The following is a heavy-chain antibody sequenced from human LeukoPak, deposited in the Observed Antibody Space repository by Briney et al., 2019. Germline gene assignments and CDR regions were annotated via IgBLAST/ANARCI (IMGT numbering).Heavy chain of an antibody. CDR1: GFTFSSYA. CDR3: AKIGVVATISDY. V-gene: IGHV3-23*01. Sequence: GGSLRLSCAASGFTFSSYAMSWVGQAPGKGLEGVSAISGSGGSTYYADSVKGRFTISRDNSKNTLYLQMNSLRAEDTAVYYCAKIGVVATISDYWGQGTLVTVSS. CDR2: ISGSGGST. D-gene: IGHD5-12*01. J-gene: IGHJ4*02.